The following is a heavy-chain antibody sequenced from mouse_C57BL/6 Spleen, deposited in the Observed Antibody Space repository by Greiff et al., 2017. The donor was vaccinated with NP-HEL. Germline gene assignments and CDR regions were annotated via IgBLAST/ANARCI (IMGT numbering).Heavy chain of an antibody. V-gene: IGHV1-82*01. CDR2: IYPGDGDT. CDR1: GYAFSSSW. CDR3: ARITTVVAGFDY. Sequence: QVQLQQSGPELVKPGASVKISCKASGYAFSSSWLNWVKQRPGKGLEWIGRIYPGDGDTNYNGKFKGKATLTADKSSSTAYMQLSSLTSEDSAVYFCARITTVVAGFDYWGQGTTLTVSS. J-gene: IGHJ2*01. D-gene: IGHD1-1*01.